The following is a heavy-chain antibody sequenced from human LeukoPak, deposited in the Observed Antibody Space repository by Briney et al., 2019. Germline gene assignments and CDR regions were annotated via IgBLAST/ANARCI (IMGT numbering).Heavy chain of an antibody. CDR2: IYSDGST. V-gene: IGHV3-53*01. J-gene: IGHJ4*02. CDR3: ARERGRGRDSPWFDY. CDR1: GFIVSGDF. D-gene: IGHD1-26*01. Sequence: GGSLRLSCAASGFIVSGDFMSWVRQAPGKGLEWVSVIYSDGSTYYADSVKGRFTISRDNPKNTLDLQMTGLRAEDTAVYYCARERGRGRDSPWFDYWGQGTLVTVSS.